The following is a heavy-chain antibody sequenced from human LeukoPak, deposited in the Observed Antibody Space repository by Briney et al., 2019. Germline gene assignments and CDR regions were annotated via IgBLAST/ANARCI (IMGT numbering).Heavy chain of an antibody. Sequence: SETLSLTCTVSGGSISSSKYYWGWIRQPPGKGLEWIGSIYYSGSTYYNPSLKSRVTISADTSKNQFSLKLSSVTAADTAVYYCAISVWNDPSFDYWGQGTLVTVSS. J-gene: IGHJ4*02. V-gene: IGHV4-39*07. CDR1: GGSISSSKYY. D-gene: IGHD1-1*01. CDR2: IYYSGST. CDR3: AISVWNDPSFDY.